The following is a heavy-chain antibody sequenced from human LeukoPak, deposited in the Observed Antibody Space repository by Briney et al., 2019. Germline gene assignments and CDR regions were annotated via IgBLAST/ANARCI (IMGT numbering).Heavy chain of an antibody. J-gene: IGHJ4*02. CDR2: IYYSGST. Sequence: SETLSLTCTVSGGSISSSSYYWGWLRQPPGKGLEWIGSIYYSGSTYYNPSLKSRVTISVDTSKNQFSLKLSSVTAADTAVYYCARAEWELLDLEYWGQGTLVTVSS. V-gene: IGHV4-39*07. D-gene: IGHD1-26*01. CDR3: ARAEWELLDLEY. CDR1: GGSISSSSYY.